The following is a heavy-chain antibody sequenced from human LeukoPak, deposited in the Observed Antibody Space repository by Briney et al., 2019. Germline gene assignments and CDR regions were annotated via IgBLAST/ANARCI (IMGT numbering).Heavy chain of an antibody. CDR3: ARGGTGPVKSWFDP. CDR2: IYYSGST. D-gene: IGHD1-1*01. Sequence: KPSETLSLTCAVSGGSISSYNWSWVRQPPGKGLEWIGYIYYSGSTNYNPSLKSRVTISVDTSKNQFSLKLSSVTAADTAVYYCARGGTGPVKSWFDPWGQGTLVTVSS. V-gene: IGHV4-59*01. J-gene: IGHJ5*02. CDR1: GGSISSYN.